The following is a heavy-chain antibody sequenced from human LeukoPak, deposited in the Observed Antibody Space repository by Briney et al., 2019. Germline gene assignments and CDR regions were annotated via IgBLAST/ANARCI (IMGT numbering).Heavy chain of an antibody. Sequence: GGSLRLSCAASGFIFSGSSMHWVRQAPGKGLEWVSFIRFDATNKYYADSVKGRFTISRDNSNNTLYLQLNNVRTEDTATHFCAKEQYPGYFDYWGQGTLVTVSS. V-gene: IGHV3-30*02. CDR1: GFIFSGSS. CDR3: AKEQYPGYFDY. D-gene: IGHD1-14*01. J-gene: IGHJ4*02. CDR2: IRFDATNK.